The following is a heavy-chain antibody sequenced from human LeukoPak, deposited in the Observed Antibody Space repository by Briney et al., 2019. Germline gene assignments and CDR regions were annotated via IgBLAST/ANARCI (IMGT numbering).Heavy chain of an antibody. CDR3: ARVAPSREIQLWLPGAFDI. D-gene: IGHD5-18*01. J-gene: IGHJ3*02. V-gene: IGHV4-4*07. Sequence: SETLSLTCTVSGGSMISYYWSWIRQPAGKGLEWVGRIYTSESTNYNPSLASRVTMSVDTSKNQFSLKLSSVTAADTGVYYCARVAPSREIQLWLPGAFDIWGQGTMVTVSS. CDR1: GGSMISYY. CDR2: IYTSEST.